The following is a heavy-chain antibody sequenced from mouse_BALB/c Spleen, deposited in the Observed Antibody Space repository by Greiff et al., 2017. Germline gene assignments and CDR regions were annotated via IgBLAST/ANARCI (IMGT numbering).Heavy chain of an antibody. CDR3: ARDGESYWYFDV. CDR1: GFTFTDYY. CDR2: IRNKANGYTT. Sequence: EVQLVESGGGLVQPGGSLRLSCATSGFTFTDYYMSWVRQPPGKALEWLGFIRNKANGYTTEYSASVKGRFTISRDNSQSILYLQMNTLRAEDSATYYCARDGESYWYFDVWGAGTTVTVSS. V-gene: IGHV7-3*02. D-gene: IGHD6-2*01. J-gene: IGHJ1*01.